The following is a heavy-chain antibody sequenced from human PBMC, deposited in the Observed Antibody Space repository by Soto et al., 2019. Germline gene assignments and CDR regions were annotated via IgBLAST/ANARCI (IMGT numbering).Heavy chain of an antibody. D-gene: IGHD3-10*01. CDR3: THMRGSGLYCMDV. CDR1: GFPLSTIGEG. J-gene: IGHJ6*02. CDR2: VYSNDDK. Sequence: QITLKESGPTLVKPTQTLTLTCTFSGFPLSTIGEGVGWIRQPPGNALEWLALVYSNDDKRFSPSLKSRLTITKDTSKNQVVLTMTNMGPVDTATYYCTHMRGSGLYCMDVWGQGTTVTVSS. V-gene: IGHV2-5*01.